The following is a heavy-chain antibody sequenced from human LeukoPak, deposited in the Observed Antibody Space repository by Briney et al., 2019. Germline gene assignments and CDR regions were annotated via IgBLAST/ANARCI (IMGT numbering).Heavy chain of an antibody. D-gene: IGHD2-15*01. J-gene: IGHJ4*02. CDR2: ISGSGANT. CDR3: AKGRALEWVAAFNY. V-gene: IGHV3-23*01. Sequence: GGSLRLSCAASGFTFSSYAMGWVRQAPGKGLEWVSAISGSGANTYYADSVKGRFTISRDNSKNTLYLQMNSLRADDTAVYYCAKGRALEWVAAFNYWGQGPGVTVSS. CDR1: GFTFSSYA.